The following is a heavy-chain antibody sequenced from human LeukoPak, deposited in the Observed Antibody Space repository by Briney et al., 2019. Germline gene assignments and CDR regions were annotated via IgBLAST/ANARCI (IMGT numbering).Heavy chain of an antibody. D-gene: IGHD3-9*01. CDR2: IRYDGSNK. CDR1: GFTFSSYG. V-gene: IGHV3-30*02. Sequence: PGGSLRLSCAASGFTFSSYGMHWVRQAPGKGLEGVAFIRYDGSNKYYADSVKGRLTISRDNSKNTLYLQMNSLGAEDTAVYYCAKAPRYFDWLLGSGFDYWGQGTLVTVSS. CDR3: AKAPRYFDWLLGSGFDY. J-gene: IGHJ4*02.